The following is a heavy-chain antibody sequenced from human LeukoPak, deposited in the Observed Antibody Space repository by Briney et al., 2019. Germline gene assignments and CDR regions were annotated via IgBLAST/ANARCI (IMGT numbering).Heavy chain of an antibody. CDR1: GFAFSSYS. D-gene: IGHD6-13*01. J-gene: IGHJ4*02. CDR3: ARATYSSSWYYVVLVDY. CDR2: ISSSSSYI. Sequence: GGSLRLSCAASGFAFSSYSMNWVRQAPGKGLEWVSSISSSSSYIYYADSVKGRFTISRDNAKNSLYLQMNSLRAEDTAVYYCARATYSSSWYYVVLVDYWGQGTLVTVSS. V-gene: IGHV3-21*01.